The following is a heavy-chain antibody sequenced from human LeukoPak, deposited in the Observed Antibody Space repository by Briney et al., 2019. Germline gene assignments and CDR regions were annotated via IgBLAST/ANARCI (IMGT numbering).Heavy chain of an antibody. CDR3: ARSITGTKGPYFDY. CDR2: INHSGRT. Sequence: WEINHSGRTNYNPSLKSRVTISVDTSKTQFSLKLSSVAAADTAVYYCARSITGTKGPYFDYWGQGTLVTVSS. D-gene: IGHD1-7*01. J-gene: IGHJ4*02. V-gene: IGHV4-34*01.